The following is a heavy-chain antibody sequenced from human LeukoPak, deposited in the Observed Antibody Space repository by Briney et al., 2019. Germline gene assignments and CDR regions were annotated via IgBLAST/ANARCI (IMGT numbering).Heavy chain of an antibody. D-gene: IGHD2-2*01. CDR2: IYHSGST. J-gene: IGHJ5*02. CDR3: ARRDPHCSSVSCLGFDP. Sequence: PSQTLSLTCTVSGGSISSGGYYWSWIRQPPGKGLEWIGYIYHSGSTYYNPSLKSRVTISVDRSKNQFSLKLNSVTAADTAVYYCARRDPHCSSVSCLGFDPWGQGTLVTVSS. CDR1: GGSISSGGYY. V-gene: IGHV4-30-2*01.